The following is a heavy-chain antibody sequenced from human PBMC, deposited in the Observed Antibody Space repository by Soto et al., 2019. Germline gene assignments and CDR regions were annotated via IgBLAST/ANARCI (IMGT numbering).Heavy chain of an antibody. CDR3: AREVGTSGPYYYFDN. Sequence: QVQLVQSGAEVRKPGSSVKVSCKASGGTLRRYVISWVRQAPGQGLVWLGGITPVLGPTNYVQTFQGRLTITADESATTVYMELGSLQSEDTAVYYCAREVGTSGPYYYFDNWGQGTLVTVSS. D-gene: IGHD2-2*01. V-gene: IGHV1-69*01. CDR1: GGTLRRYV. J-gene: IGHJ4*02. CDR2: ITPVLGPT.